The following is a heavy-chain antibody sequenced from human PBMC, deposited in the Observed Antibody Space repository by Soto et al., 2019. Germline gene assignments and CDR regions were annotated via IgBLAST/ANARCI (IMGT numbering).Heavy chain of an antibody. J-gene: IGHJ6*02. D-gene: IGHD3-10*01. CDR1: GYTFTGYY. CDR3: ARPLQTYYYGSGSPHDGMDV. Sequence: QVQLVQSGAEVKKPGASVKVSCKASGYTFTGYYMHWVRQAPGQGLEWMGWINPNSGGTNYAQKFQGRVNMTRDTSISTAYMELSRLRSDDTAVYYCARPLQTYYYGSGSPHDGMDVWGQGTTVTVSS. CDR2: INPNSGGT. V-gene: IGHV1-2*02.